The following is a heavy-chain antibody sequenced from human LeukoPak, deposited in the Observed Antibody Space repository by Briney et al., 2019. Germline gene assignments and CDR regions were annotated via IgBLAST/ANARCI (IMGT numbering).Heavy chain of an antibody. CDR3: ARQRSAIFGVVINWFDP. CDR1: GGSFSGYY. CDR2: INHSGST. J-gene: IGHJ5*02. D-gene: IGHD3-3*01. V-gene: IGHV4-34*01. Sequence: SETLSLTCAVYGGSFSGYYWSWIRQPPGKGLEWIGEINHSGSTNYNPSLKSRVTISVDTSKNQFSLKLSSVTAADTAVYYCARQRSAIFGVVINWFDPWGQGTLVTVSS.